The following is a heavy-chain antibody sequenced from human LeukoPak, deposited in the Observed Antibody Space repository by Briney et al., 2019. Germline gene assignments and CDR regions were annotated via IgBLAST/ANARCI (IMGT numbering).Heavy chain of an antibody. CDR3: AKDPQNYYDSSTFDY. Sequence: GGSLRLPCAASGFTFSSYAMSWVRQAPGKGLEWVSAISGSGGSTYYADSVKGRFTISRDNSKNTLYLQMNSLRAEDTAVYYCAKDPQNYYDSSTFDYWGQGTLVTVSS. J-gene: IGHJ4*02. V-gene: IGHV3-23*01. CDR1: GFTFSSYA. CDR2: ISGSGGST. D-gene: IGHD3-22*01.